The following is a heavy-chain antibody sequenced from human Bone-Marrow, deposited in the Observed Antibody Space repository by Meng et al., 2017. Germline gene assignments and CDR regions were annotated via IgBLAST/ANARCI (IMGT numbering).Heavy chain of an antibody. CDR1: GFTFSSYE. CDR2: ISSSGSTI. Sequence: GGSLRLSCAASGFTFSSYEMNWVRQAPGKGLEWVSYISSSGSTIYYADSVKGRFTISRDNSKNTLYLQMNSLRAEDTAVYYCARGHEALYYYGMDVWGQGTTVTVSS. V-gene: IGHV3-48*03. J-gene: IGHJ6*02. CDR3: ARGHEALYYYGMDV.